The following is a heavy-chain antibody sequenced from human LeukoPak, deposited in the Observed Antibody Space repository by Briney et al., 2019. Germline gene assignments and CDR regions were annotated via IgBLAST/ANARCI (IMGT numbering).Heavy chain of an antibody. J-gene: IGHJ4*02. CDR3: ARDLSTLWFGESFDY. D-gene: IGHD3-10*01. CDR2: ISSSSSTI. CDR1: GFTFSSYS. V-gene: IGHV3-48*04. Sequence: GGSLRLSCAASGFTFSSYSMNWVRQAPGKGLEWVSYISSSSSTIYYAYSVKGRFTISRDNAKNSLYLQMNSLRAEDTAVYYCARDLSTLWFGESFDYWGQGTLVTVSS.